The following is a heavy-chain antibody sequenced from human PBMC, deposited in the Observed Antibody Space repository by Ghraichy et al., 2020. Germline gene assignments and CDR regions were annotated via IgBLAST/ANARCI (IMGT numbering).Heavy chain of an antibody. Sequence: SETLSLTCTVSGGSISSGGYYWSWIRQHPGKGLEWIGYIYYSGSTYYNPSLKSRVTISVDTSKNQFSLKLSSVTAADTAVYYCARDLAAAGTEDDAFDIWGQGTMVTVSS. D-gene: IGHD6-13*01. CDR1: GGSISSGGYY. V-gene: IGHV4-31*03. J-gene: IGHJ3*02. CDR2: IYYSGST. CDR3: ARDLAAAGTEDDAFDI.